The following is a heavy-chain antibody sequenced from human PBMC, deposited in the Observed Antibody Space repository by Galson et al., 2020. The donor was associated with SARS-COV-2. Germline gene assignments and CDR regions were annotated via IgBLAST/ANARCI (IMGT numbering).Heavy chain of an antibody. CDR3: ARAPYYDSSGYGYFDY. CDR2: INPNSGGT. V-gene: IGHV1-2*02. D-gene: IGHD3-22*01. J-gene: IGHJ4*02. CDR1: GYTFTGYY. Sequence: ASVKVSCKASGYTFTGYYMHWVRQAPGQGLEWMGWINPNSGGTNYAQKFQGRVTMTRDTSISTAYMELSRLRSDDTAVYYCARAPYYDSSGYGYFDYWGQGTLVTVSS.